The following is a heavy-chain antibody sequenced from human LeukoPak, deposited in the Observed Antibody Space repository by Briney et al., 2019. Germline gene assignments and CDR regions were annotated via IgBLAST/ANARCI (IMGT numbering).Heavy chain of an antibody. D-gene: IGHD1-1*01. CDR2: ISSDSNYI. CDR3: ARDYKGLSEY. Sequence: PGGSLRLSCAASGFIFSSYRMNWVRQAPGKGLEWVSSISSDSNYIYYADSVKGRFTISRDNAKDSLYLHMNTLRAEDTAVYYCARDYKGLSEYWGQGTLVTVSS. CDR1: GFIFSSYR. V-gene: IGHV3-21*01. J-gene: IGHJ4*02.